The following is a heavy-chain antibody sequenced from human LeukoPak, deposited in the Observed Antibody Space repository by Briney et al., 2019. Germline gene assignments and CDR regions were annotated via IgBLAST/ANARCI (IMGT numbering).Heavy chain of an antibody. D-gene: IGHD1-26*01. CDR1: GFAFSSYE. V-gene: IGHV3-48*03. CDR2: ISSSGSTI. Sequence: PGGSLRLSCAASGFAFSSYEMNWVRQAPGKGLEWVSYISSSGSTIYYADSVKGRFTISRDNAKNSLYLQMNSLRAEDTAVYYCARAILNDDSGSYVDSWGQGTLVTVSS. CDR3: ARAILNDDSGSYVDS. J-gene: IGHJ4*02.